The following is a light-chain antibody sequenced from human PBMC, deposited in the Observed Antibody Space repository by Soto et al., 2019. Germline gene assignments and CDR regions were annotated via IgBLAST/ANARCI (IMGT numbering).Light chain of an antibody. Sequence: IVLTQSPATLSLSPGERATLSCRASQSISFYLTWYPHKPGQAPRLRIYDASNRATGIPARFSGSGYGTDFTLTISSLEPEDFAVYYCQQRSNWPTFGQGTRLEIK. J-gene: IGKJ5*01. CDR1: QSISFY. V-gene: IGKV3-11*01. CDR2: DAS. CDR3: QQRSNWPT.